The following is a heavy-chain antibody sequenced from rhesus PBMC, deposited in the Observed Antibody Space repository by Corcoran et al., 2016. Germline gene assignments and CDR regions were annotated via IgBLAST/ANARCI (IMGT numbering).Heavy chain of an antibody. CDR1: GFTFSSYG. J-gene: IGHJ4*01. D-gene: IGHD5-24*01. CDR2: ISSGGSST. CDR3: ATSGYTYFDY. Sequence: EVQLVESGGGLVQPGGSLRLSCAASGFTFSSYGMSWVRQAPGKGLEWVAYISSGGSSTYYADSVKGRFTISRDNSKNTLSLQMNSLRAEDTAVYYCATSGYTYFDYWGQGVLVTVSS. V-gene: IGHV3S5*01.